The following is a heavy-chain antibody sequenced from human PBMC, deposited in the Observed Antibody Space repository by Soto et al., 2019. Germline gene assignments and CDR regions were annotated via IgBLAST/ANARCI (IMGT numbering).Heavy chain of an antibody. Sequence: PGGSLRLSCVVSGFTFSSYSMHWVRQAPGKGLEWVAIISYDGSTKYYADSVKGRFTISRDDSKNTLYLQMNSLRAEDTAVYYCARGSSIAGLYYGMDVWGQGTTVTVSS. D-gene: IGHD6-6*01. CDR1: GFTFSSYS. V-gene: IGHV3-30-3*01. J-gene: IGHJ6*02. CDR2: ISYDGSTK. CDR3: ARGSSIAGLYYGMDV.